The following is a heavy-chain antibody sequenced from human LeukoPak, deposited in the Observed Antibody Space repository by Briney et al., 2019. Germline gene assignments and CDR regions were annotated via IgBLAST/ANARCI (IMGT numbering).Heavy chain of an antibody. CDR1: GFSFSHYG. CDR3: ARDNDSSGHYGYFDY. D-gene: IGHD3-22*01. Sequence: PGGSLRLSCAASGFSFSHYGMHWVRQAPGKGLEWVAVIWYDGNNKYYADSAKGRFTVSRDISKNTLYLQMNSLRAEDTAVYYCARDNDSSGHYGYFDYWGQGTLVTVSS. CDR2: IWYDGNNK. V-gene: IGHV3-33*01. J-gene: IGHJ4*02.